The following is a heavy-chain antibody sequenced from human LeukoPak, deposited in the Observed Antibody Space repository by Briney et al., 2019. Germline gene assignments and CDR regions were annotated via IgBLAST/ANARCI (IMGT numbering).Heavy chain of an antibody. CDR3: ARDRYSGSYPEDAFDV. CDR1: GFTFNTYS. CDR2: ISSSSTTI. Sequence: GGSLRLSCAASGFTFNTYSMNWVSQAPGKGLEWVSYISSSSTTIYYADSVKGRFTMSRDNAKNSLYLQVNSLRDEDTAVYYCARDRYSGSYPEDAFDVWGQGTMVTVSS. J-gene: IGHJ3*01. D-gene: IGHD1-26*01. V-gene: IGHV3-48*02.